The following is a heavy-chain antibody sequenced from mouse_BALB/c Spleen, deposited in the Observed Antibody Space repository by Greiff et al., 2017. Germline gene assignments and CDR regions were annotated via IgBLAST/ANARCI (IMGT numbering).Heavy chain of an antibody. D-gene: IGHD2-1*01. CDR3: ARDSVYGNYPFDY. J-gene: IGHJ2*01. V-gene: IGHV3-6*02. Sequence: EVQLQQSGPGLVKPSQSLSLTCSVTGYSITSGYYWNWIRQFPGNKLEWMGYISYDGSNNYNPSLKNRISITRDTSKNQFFLKLNSVTTEDTATYYCARDSVYGNYPFDYWGQGTTLTVSS. CDR1: GYSITSGYY. CDR2: ISYDGSN.